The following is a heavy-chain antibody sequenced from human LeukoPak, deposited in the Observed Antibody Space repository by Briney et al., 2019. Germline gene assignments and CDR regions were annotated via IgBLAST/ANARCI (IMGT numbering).Heavy chain of an antibody. V-gene: IGHV3-43D*03. CDR3: TKLGSRHY. CDR1: GFSFDDYA. D-gene: IGHD3-10*01. CDR2: ISWDGGST. Sequence: GGSLRLSCAASGFSFDDYAMHWVRQAPGKGLEWVSLISWDGGSTYYADSVKGRFTISRDNSKNSLYLQMNSPRVEDTAFYYCTKLGSRHYWGQGTLVTVSS. J-gene: IGHJ4*02.